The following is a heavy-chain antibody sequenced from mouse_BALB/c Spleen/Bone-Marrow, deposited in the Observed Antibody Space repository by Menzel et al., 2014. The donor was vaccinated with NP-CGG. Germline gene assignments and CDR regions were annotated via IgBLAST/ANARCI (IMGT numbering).Heavy chain of an antibody. CDR1: GFTFSSFG. CDR3: ARSYDGYYGFAY. CDR2: ISSGSSTI. Sequence: EVMLVESGGGLVQPGESRKLSCAASGFTFSSFGMHWVRQAPEKGLEWVAYISSGSSTIYYADTVKGRFTISRDNPKNTLFLQMTSLRSEDTAMYYCARSYDGYYGFAYWGQGTLVTVSA. D-gene: IGHD2-3*01. V-gene: IGHV5-17*02. J-gene: IGHJ3*01.